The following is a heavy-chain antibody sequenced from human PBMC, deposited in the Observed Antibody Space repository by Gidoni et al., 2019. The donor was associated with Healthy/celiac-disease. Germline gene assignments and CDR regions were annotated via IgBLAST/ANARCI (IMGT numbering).Heavy chain of an antibody. Sequence: QVQLQQWGAGRLKPSETLSLTCAVYGGSFSGYYWSWIRQPPGKGLEWIGEINHSGSTNYNPSLKSRVTISVDTSKNQFSLKLSSVTAADTAVYYCARGRITGTLVYYYYGMDVWGQGTTVTVSS. CDR1: GGSFSGYY. V-gene: IGHV4-34*01. J-gene: IGHJ6*02. CDR2: INHSGST. D-gene: IGHD1-20*01. CDR3: ARGRITGTLVYYYYGMDV.